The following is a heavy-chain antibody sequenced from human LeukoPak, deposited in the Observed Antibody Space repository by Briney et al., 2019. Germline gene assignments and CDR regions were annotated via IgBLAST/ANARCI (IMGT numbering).Heavy chain of an antibody. V-gene: IGHV3-53*01. D-gene: IGHD2-15*01. CDR2: VYSGGTT. J-gene: IGHJ6*03. CDR1: GFTVSSKY. CDR3: ARGGDKDNYYYYYMDV. Sequence: PGGSLRLSCAASGFTVSSKYMSWVRQAPGKGLEWVSVVYSGGTTYYAESVKGRFTIPRDNSKNTLYLQMNSLRAEDTAVYYCARGGDKDNYYYYYMDVWGKGTTVTVSS.